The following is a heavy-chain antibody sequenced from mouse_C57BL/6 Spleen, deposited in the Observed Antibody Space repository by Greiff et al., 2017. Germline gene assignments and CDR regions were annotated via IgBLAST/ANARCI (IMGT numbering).Heavy chain of an antibody. J-gene: IGHJ4*01. V-gene: IGHV14-2*01. CDR1: GFNIKDYY. CDR3: ASRYGSSPYYYAMDY. D-gene: IGHD1-1*01. CDR2: IDPEDGET. Sequence: VQLQQSGAELVKPGASVKLSCTASGFNIKDYYMHWVKQRTEQGLEWIGRIDPEDGETKYAPKFQGKATITADTSSNTAYLQLSSLTSGDTAVYDCASRYGSSPYYYAMDYWGQGTSVTVSA.